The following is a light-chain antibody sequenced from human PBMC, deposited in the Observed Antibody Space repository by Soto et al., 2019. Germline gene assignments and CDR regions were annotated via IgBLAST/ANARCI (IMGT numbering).Light chain of an antibody. Sequence: QSVLTQPPSASGTPGQRVTISCSGSSSNIGRNPVNWYQQVPGTAPKLLIHTNNHRPSGVPGRLSGSKSGTSASLAISGRQSDDESDYYCAAWEDNLNGMIFGGGTQLTVL. CDR3: AAWEDNLNGMI. CDR1: SSNIGRNP. J-gene: IGLJ2*01. CDR2: TNN. V-gene: IGLV1-44*01.